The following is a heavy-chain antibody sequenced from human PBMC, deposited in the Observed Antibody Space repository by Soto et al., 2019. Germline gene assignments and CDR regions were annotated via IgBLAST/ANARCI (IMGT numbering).Heavy chain of an antibody. CDR1: GFTFSSYA. D-gene: IGHD6-13*01. CDR3: ARDRSRGFRQLVYYYGMDV. V-gene: IGHV3-30-3*01. J-gene: IGHJ6*02. Sequence: QVQLVESGGGVVQPGRSLRLSCAASGFTFSSYAMHWVRQAPGKGLEWVAVISYDGSNKYYADSVTGRFTISRDNSKNTLYLQMNSLRAEDTAVYYCARDRSRGFRQLVYYYGMDVWGQGTTVTVSS. CDR2: ISYDGSNK.